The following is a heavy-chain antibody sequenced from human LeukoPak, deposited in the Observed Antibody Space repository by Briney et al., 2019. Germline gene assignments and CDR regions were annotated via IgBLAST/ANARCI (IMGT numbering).Heavy chain of an antibody. D-gene: IGHD4-23*01. Sequence: PGGSLRLSCAASGFTFSSYGMHWVRQAPGKGLEWVAVISYDGSNKYYADSVEGRFTISRDNSKNTLYLQMNSLRAEDKAVYYCAKWGVATDYYYYGMDVWGQGTTVTVSS. J-gene: IGHJ6*02. CDR3: AKWGVATDYYYYGMDV. V-gene: IGHV3-30*18. CDR2: ISYDGSNK. CDR1: GFTFSSYG.